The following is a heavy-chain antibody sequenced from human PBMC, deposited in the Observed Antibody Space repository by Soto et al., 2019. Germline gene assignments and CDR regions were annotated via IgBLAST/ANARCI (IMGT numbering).Heavy chain of an antibody. J-gene: IGHJ4*02. CDR1: GGSISSYY. CDR2: IYYSGST. CDR3: ARVGVRPRRGFDY. D-gene: IGHD3-10*01. V-gene: IGHV4-59*01. Sequence: SETLSLTCTVSGGSISSYYWSWIRQPPGKGLEWIGYIYYSGSTNYNPSLKSRVTISVDTSKNQFSLKLSSVTAADTAVYYCARVGVRPRRGFDYWGQGTLVTVSS.